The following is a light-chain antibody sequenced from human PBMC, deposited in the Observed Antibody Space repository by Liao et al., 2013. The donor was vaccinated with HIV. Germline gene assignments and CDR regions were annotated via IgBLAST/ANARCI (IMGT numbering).Light chain of an antibody. CDR3: QVWDRGSAHPTV. CDR2: HGI. J-gene: IGLJ1*01. Sequence: SYELTQPPSVSAAPGETARITCGENNIGSKSVHWYQLKPGQAPVLVIFHGIDRPSGISDRFSGSTSENTATLTISRAEAGDEADYYCQVWDRGSAHPTVFGPGTKVTVL. V-gene: IGLV3-21*04. CDR1: NIGSKS.